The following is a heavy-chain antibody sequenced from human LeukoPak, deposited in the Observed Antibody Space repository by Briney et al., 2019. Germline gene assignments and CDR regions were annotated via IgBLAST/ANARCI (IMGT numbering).Heavy chain of an antibody. Sequence: CXVSGGSISTSNYYWGWIRQPPGKGLEWIGNIFYSGSTYYSPSLRSRVTISLNTSRNQFSLKLSSVTAAETAVYYCXRXRGYGDYVXXFDYWGQGTLVTVSS. CDR1: GGSISTSNYY. CDR2: IFYSGST. J-gene: IGHJ4*02. CDR3: XRXRGYGDYVXXFDY. V-gene: IGHV4-39*07. D-gene: IGHD4-17*01.